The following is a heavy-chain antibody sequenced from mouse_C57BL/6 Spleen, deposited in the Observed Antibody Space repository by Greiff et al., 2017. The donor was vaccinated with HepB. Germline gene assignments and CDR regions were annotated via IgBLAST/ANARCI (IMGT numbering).Heavy chain of an antibody. CDR2: ISNGGGST. Sequence: EVMLVESGGGLVQPGGSLKLSCAASGFTFSDYYMYWVRQTPEKRLEWVAYISNGGGSTYYPDTVKGRFTISRDNAKNTLYLQMSRLKSEDTAMYYCARHDYDGYSRGFAYWGQGTLVTVSA. D-gene: IGHD2-3*01. CDR1: GFTFSDYY. V-gene: IGHV5-12*01. CDR3: ARHDYDGYSRGFAY. J-gene: IGHJ3*01.